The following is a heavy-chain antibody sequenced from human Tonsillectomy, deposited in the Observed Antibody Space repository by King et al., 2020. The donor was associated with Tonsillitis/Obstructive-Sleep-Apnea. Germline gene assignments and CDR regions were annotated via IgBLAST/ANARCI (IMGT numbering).Heavy chain of an antibody. V-gene: IGHV3-23*04. D-gene: IGHD3-22*01. CDR3: AKDLRGYYDSSGYFPFDY. CDR2: ISGTGNST. CDR1: GFIFSSYA. Sequence: VQLVESGGGLVQPGGSLRLSCAASGFIFSSYAMSWVRQAPGKGLEWVSGISGTGNSTYYADSVKGRFTISRDNSNNTLYLQMNSLRAEDTAVYYCAKDLRGYYDSSGYFPFDYWGQGTLVTVSS. J-gene: IGHJ4*02.